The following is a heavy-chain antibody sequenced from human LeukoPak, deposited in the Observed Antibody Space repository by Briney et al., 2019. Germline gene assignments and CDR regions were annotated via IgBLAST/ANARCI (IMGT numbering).Heavy chain of an antibody. Sequence: GASVKVSCKVSGYTLTELSMHWVRQAPGKGLEWMGGFDPEDGETIYAQKFQGRVTMTEDTSTDTAYMELSSLRSEDTAVYYCATGPYYYDSSGYYGLDYWGQGTLVTVSS. D-gene: IGHD3-22*01. CDR2: FDPEDGET. CDR3: ATGPYYYDSSGYYGLDY. CDR1: GYTLTELS. V-gene: IGHV1-24*01. J-gene: IGHJ4*02.